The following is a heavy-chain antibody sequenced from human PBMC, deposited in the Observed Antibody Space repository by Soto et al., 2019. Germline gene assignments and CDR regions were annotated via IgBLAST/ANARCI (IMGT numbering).Heavy chain of an antibody. CDR3: ARVFRCCGEYAGY. J-gene: IGHJ4*02. CDR1: GYTFTEFD. V-gene: IGHV1-8*03. Sequence: QVLLVQSGADVKKPGASVKVSCKTSGYTFTEFDINWVRQAPGQGLEWMGWMNTNTGNTGHAQKFQVRVTITRDTSISTSYMELRRLRSEDTAVYYGARVFRCCGEYAGYWGQGNLVTVSS. D-gene: IGHD2-21*01. CDR2: MNTNTGNT.